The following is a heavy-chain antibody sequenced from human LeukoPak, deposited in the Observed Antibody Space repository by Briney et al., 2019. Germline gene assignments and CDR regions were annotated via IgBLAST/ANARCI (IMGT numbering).Heavy chain of an antibody. CDR3: AKHFSTAAAGDY. Sequence: PGGSLRLSCAASGFTFSSYTMSWVRQAPGKGLEWVSGISGSGAYTYHADSVKGRFTISRDNSKNTLYLQMNSLRVEDTAVYYCAKHFSTAAAGDYWGQGTLVTVSP. J-gene: IGHJ4*02. D-gene: IGHD6-13*01. CDR1: GFTFSSYT. CDR2: ISGSGAYT. V-gene: IGHV3-23*01.